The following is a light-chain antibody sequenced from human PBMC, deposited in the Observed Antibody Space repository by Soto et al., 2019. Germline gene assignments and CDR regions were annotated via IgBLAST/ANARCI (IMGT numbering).Light chain of an antibody. Sequence: EIVLTQSPATLSLSPGERATLSCRASQSVRNYLAWYQQKPGQAPRLLIYDASNRATGIPGRFSGSGSGTDFTLTISSLEPEDFAVYYCQQRSKWLTFGGGTKVEIK. CDR1: QSVRNY. V-gene: IGKV3-11*01. J-gene: IGKJ4*01. CDR3: QQRSKWLT. CDR2: DAS.